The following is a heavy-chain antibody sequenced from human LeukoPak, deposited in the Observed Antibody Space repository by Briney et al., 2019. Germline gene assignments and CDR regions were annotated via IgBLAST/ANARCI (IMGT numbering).Heavy chain of an antibody. J-gene: IGHJ5*02. D-gene: IGHD3-22*01. Sequence: GESLKISCKGSGNSFTSYWIGWVRQMPGKGLEWMGIIYPGDSDTRYSPSFQGQVTISADKSISTAYLQWSSLKASDTAMYYCARHPYYYDSSAFAPPNWFDPWGQGTLVTVSS. CDR2: IYPGDSDT. V-gene: IGHV5-51*01. CDR3: ARHPYYYDSSAFAPPNWFDP. CDR1: GNSFTSYW.